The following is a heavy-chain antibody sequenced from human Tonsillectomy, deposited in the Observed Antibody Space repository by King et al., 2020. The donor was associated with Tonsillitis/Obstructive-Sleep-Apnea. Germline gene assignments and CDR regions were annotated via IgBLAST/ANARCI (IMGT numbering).Heavy chain of an antibody. CDR2: IWYDGSNK. Sequence: VQLVESGGGVVQPGRSLRLSCAASGFTFSSYGIHWVRQASGKGLEWVAVIWYDGSNKYFADSVKGRFTISRDNSKNTLYLQMNSLRAEDTAVYYCARDYCTGGVCNWFDPWGQGTLVTVSS. CDR3: ARDYCTGGVCNWFDP. J-gene: IGHJ5*02. CDR1: GFTFSSYG. D-gene: IGHD2-8*02. V-gene: IGHV3-33*01.